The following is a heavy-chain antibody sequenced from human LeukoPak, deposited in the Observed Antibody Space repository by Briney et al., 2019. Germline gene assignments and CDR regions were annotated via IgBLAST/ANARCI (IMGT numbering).Heavy chain of an antibody. CDR2: ISSSSSYI. J-gene: IGHJ4*02. CDR3: ARDSVGGNDKRFDY. V-gene: IGHV3-21*01. Sequence: GGSLRLSCAASGFTFSDHYMDWVRQAPGKGLEWVSSISSSSSYIYYADSVKGRFTISRDNAKNSLYLQMNSLRAEDTAVYYCARDSVGGNDKRFDYWGQGTLVTVSS. D-gene: IGHD4-23*01. CDR1: GFTFSDHY.